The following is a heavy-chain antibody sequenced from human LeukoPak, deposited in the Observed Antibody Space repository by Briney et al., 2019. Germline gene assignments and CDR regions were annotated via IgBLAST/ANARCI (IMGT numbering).Heavy chain of an antibody. J-gene: IGHJ3*02. Sequence: SVKVSCKASGGTFSRYAISWVRQAPGQGLEWMGGIIPIFGTANYAQKFQGRVTITADESTSTAYMELSSLRSEDTAVYYCASPPRGNTKGAFDIWGQGTMVTVSS. CDR2: IIPIFGTA. D-gene: IGHD1-1*01. CDR1: GGTFSRYA. V-gene: IGHV1-69*01. CDR3: ASPPRGNTKGAFDI.